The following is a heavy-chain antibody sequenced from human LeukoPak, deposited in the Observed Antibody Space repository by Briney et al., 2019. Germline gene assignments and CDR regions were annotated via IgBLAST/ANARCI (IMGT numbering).Heavy chain of an antibody. Sequence: PGGSLRLSCAASGLTFDDYAMHWVRQAPGKGLEWVSGISRNSGSIGYADSVKGRFTISRDNAKNSLYLQMNSLRAEDTALYYCVKGGKGFLEWAEQLFDYWGQGTLVTVSS. V-gene: IGHV3-9*01. J-gene: IGHJ4*02. CDR3: VKGGKGFLEWAEQLFDY. CDR2: ISRNSGSI. CDR1: GLTFDDYA. D-gene: IGHD3-3*01.